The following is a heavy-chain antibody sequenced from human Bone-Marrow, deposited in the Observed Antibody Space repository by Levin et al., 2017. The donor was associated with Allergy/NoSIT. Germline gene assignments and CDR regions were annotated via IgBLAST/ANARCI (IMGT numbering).Heavy chain of an antibody. Sequence: PGGSLRLSCAASGFTFSSYEMNWVRQPPGKGLEWVSYISRSGSTIYYADSVKGRFTISRDNAKNSLYLQMNSLRAEDTAVYYCASSDSYAGVFRSPLWGQGTLVTVSS. D-gene: IGHD5-18*01. CDR1: GFTFSSYE. J-gene: IGHJ4*02. CDR2: ISRSGSTI. V-gene: IGHV3-48*03. CDR3: ASSDSYAGVFRSPL.